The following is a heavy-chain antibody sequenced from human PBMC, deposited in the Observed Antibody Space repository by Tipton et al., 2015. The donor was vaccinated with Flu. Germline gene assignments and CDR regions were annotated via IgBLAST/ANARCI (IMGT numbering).Heavy chain of an antibody. CDR1: GFTFSSYS. Sequence: QLVQSGGGLVKPGGSLRLSCAASGFTFSSYSMNWVRQAPGKGLEWVSSISSSSSYIYYADSVKGRFTISRDNAKNSLYLQMNSLRAEDTAVYYCARGNIAVAGDYYYYYGMDVGGQGTTVPVSS. CDR2: ISSSSSYI. CDR3: ARGNIAVAGDYYYYYGMDV. D-gene: IGHD6-19*01. J-gene: IGHJ6*02. V-gene: IGHV3-21*01.